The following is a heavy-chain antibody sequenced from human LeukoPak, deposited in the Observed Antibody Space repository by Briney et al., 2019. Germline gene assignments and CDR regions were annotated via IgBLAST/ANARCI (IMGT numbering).Heavy chain of an antibody. CDR1: GFTFSSYA. CDR2: ISYDGSNK. CDR3: ARDDPYGGADY. V-gene: IGHV3-30*01. Sequence: GSLRLSCAASGFTFSSYAMHWVRQAPGKGLEWVAVISYDGSNKYYADSVKGRFTISRDNSKNTLYLQMNSLRAEDTAVYYCARDDPYGGADYWGQGTLVTVSS. J-gene: IGHJ4*02. D-gene: IGHD4-17*01.